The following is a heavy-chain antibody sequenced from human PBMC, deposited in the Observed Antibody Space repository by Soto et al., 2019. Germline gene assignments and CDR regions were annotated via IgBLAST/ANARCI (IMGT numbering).Heavy chain of an antibody. D-gene: IGHD1-1*01. V-gene: IGHV3-74*01. CDR1: GFIFSSHW. Sequence: GGSLRLSCAASGFIFSSHWMHWVRQAPGKGLVWVSHIGPDGSNMRDADSVQGRFTISRDNARNTLYLQMNSLRDEDTAVYYCVSDNNWYYDYWGQGIMGTVSS. J-gene: IGHJ4*02. CDR2: IGPDGSNM. CDR3: VSDNNWYYDY.